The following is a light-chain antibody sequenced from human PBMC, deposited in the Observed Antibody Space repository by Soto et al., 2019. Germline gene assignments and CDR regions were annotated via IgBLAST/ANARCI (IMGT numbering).Light chain of an antibody. CDR2: DAS. Sequence: IQMTQYPSSLSASVGDRVTITCQASQDISNYLNWYQQKPGKAPKLLIYDASNLETGVPSRLSGSGSGTDFTFTISSMKPEDIATYYCQQYDNILTFGGGTKVDIK. V-gene: IGKV1-33*01. CDR3: QQYDNILT. CDR1: QDISNY. J-gene: IGKJ4*01.